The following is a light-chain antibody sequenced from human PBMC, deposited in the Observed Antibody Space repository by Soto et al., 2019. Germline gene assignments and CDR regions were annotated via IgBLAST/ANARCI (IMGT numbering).Light chain of an antibody. J-gene: IGLJ1*01. V-gene: IGLV1-40*01. CDR2: GSA. CDR1: SSNIGAHYA. Sequence: QSVLTQPPSVSGAPGQRVTISCTGSSSNIGAHYAVHWYQQLPGTAPKLLIYGSANRPSGVPDRFSGSKSGTSASLAITGLQAEDEADYYCCLYVGATTYVFGTGTKLTVL. CDR3: CLYVGATTYV.